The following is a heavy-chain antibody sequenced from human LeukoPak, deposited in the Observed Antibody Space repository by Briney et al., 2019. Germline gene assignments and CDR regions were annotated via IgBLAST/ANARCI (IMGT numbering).Heavy chain of an antibody. V-gene: IGHV3-23*01. D-gene: IGHD2-15*01. CDR3: AKWGCSGGSCYPFDY. J-gene: IGHJ4*02. CDR1: GFTFNSHA. Sequence: GGSLRLSCAASGFTFNSHAMAWVRQAPGKGLEWVSAISGSGGRTYDADSVKGRFTISRDNSKDTLYLQMDSLRAEDTAVYYCAKWGCSGGSCYPFDYWGQGTLVTVSS. CDR2: ISGSGGRT.